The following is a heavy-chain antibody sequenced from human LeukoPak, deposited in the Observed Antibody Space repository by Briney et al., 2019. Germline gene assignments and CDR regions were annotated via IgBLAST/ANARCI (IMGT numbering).Heavy chain of an antibody. CDR1: GFTISDYY. D-gene: IGHD3-22*01. CDR3: ARDLDYYDSSGYYIPLDY. J-gene: IGHJ4*02. Sequence: DPGGSLRLSCAASGFTISDYYMSWIRQAPGKGLEWVSYISSSGSTIYYADSVKGRFTISRDNAKNSLYLQMNSLRAEDTAVYYCARDLDYYDSSGYYIPLDYWGQGTLVTVSS. CDR2: ISSSGSTI. V-gene: IGHV3-11*04.